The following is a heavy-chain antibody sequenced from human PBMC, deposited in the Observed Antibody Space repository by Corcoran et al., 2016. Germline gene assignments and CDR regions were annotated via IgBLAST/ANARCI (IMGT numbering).Heavy chain of an antibody. Sequence: EVQLVESGGGLIQPGGSLRLSCAASGFTVSSNYMSWVRQAPGKGLEWVSVIYSGGSTYYADSVKGRFTISRDNSKNTLYLQMNSLRAEDTAVYYCAREAPIAVAGKAPYDFDYWGQGTLVTVSS. D-gene: IGHD6-19*01. V-gene: IGHV3-53*01. J-gene: IGHJ4*02. CDR3: AREAPIAVAGKAPYDFDY. CDR2: IYSGGST. CDR1: GFTVSSNY.